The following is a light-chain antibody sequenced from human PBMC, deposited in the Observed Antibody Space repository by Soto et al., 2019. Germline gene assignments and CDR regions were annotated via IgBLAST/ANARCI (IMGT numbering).Light chain of an antibody. J-gene: IGKJ4*01. Sequence: IQMTQSPPSLSATVGDRVTITCRASRSISDCLNWYKQKPGEAPELLIYAASTLQSGVPSRFSGSGSGTDFTLTISSLQPEDSAAYYCQQSHSSPLTFGRGTKVDIK. V-gene: IGKV1-39*01. CDR3: QQSHSSPLT. CDR1: RSISDC. CDR2: AAS.